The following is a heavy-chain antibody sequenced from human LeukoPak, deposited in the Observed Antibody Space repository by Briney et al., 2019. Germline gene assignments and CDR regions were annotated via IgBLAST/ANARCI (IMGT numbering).Heavy chain of an antibody. D-gene: IGHD6-13*01. CDR2: ISGSGGST. CDR1: GFIFSSYA. CDR3: AKSVGIAAAGTPGDY. V-gene: IGHV3-23*01. Sequence: GGSLRLSCAASGFIFSSYAMSWVRQAPGKGLEWVSAISGSGGSTYYADSVKGRFTISRDNSKNTLYLQMNSLRAEDTAVYYCAKSVGIAAAGTPGDYWGQGTLVTVSS. J-gene: IGHJ4*02.